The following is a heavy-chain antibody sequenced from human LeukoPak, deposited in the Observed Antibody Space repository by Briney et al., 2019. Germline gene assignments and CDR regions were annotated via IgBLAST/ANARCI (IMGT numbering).Heavy chain of an antibody. CDR3: AREVIRFLEWLGDDAFDI. CDR1: GFTFSSYS. J-gene: IGHJ3*02. Sequence: GGSLRLSCAASGFTFSSYSINWVRQAPGKGLEWVSSISSSSSYIYYADSVKGRFTISRDNAKNSLYLQMNSLRAEDTAVYYCAREVIRFLEWLGDDAFDIWGQGTMVTVSS. V-gene: IGHV3-21*04. D-gene: IGHD3-3*01. CDR2: ISSSSSYI.